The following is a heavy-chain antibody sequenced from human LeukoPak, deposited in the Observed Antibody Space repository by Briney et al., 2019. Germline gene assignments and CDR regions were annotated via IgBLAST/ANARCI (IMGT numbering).Heavy chain of an antibody. Sequence: AASVKVSCKASGYTFTGYYMHWVRQAPGQGLEWMGWINPNSGGTNYAQKFQGRVTMTRDTSISTAYMELSRLRSDDTAVYYCARDSVEMATIFDYWGQGTLVTVSS. D-gene: IGHD5-24*01. CDR2: INPNSGGT. CDR3: ARDSVEMATIFDY. J-gene: IGHJ4*02. CDR1: GYTFTGYY. V-gene: IGHV1-2*02.